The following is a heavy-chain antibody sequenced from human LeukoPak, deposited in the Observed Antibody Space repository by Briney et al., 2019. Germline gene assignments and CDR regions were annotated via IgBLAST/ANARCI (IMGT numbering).Heavy chain of an antibody. CDR1: GYTFTGYY. CDR2: INPNSGGT. Sequence: ASVKVSCKASGYTFTGYYMHWVRQAPGQGLEWMGRINPNSGGTNYAQKFQGRVTMTRDTSISTAYMELSRLRSEDTAVYYCARSPSYGGNSFFDYWGQGTLVTVSS. V-gene: IGHV1-2*06. CDR3: ARSPSYGGNSFFDY. J-gene: IGHJ4*02. D-gene: IGHD4-23*01.